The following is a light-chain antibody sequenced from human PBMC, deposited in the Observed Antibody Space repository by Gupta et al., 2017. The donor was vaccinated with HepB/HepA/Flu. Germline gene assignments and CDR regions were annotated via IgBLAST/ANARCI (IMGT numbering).Light chain of an antibody. CDR3: KQYKKWPWG. CDR1: QNGSSN. V-gene: IGKV3-15*01. Sequence: ELVIPQSPATLPAPPGERAPLPCRASQNGSSNLAWYQQKPGQAPRLLIYSASTRASGIPARFSGSGSGIEFTLTISSVQSEDVAVYYCKQYKKWPWGFGPGTKVDIK. CDR2: SAS. J-gene: IGKJ3*01.